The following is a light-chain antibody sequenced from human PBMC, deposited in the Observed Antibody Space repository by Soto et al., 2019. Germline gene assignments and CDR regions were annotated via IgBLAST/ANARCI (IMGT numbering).Light chain of an antibody. J-gene: IGKJ3*01. Sequence: DIQMTQSPSSLSASVGDRVTITCRASQGINNYIAWYQQKPGKAPKLLIYAASTLQSGVPSRFTGSGSGTDFTLTITILQPEDLATYSCQKYSSSPVFSPGTKVDIK. CDR3: QKYSSSPV. CDR2: AAS. CDR1: QGINNY. V-gene: IGKV1-27*01.